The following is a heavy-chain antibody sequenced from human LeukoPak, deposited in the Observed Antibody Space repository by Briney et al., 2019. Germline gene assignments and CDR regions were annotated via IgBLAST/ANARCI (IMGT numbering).Heavy chain of an antibody. CDR1: GGSISSYY. CDR3: ARASPWPEYYFDY. J-gene: IGHJ4*02. CDR2: IYYSGST. D-gene: IGHD5-24*01. Sequence: PSETLSLTCAASGGSISSYYWSWIRQPPGKGLEWVGYIYYSGSTNYNPSLKSRVTISVDTSKNQFSLKQSSVTAADTAVYYCARASPWPEYYFDYWGQGTLVTVSS. V-gene: IGHV4-59*01.